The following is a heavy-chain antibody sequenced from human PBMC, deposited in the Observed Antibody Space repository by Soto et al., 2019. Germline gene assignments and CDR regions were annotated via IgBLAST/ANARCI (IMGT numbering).Heavy chain of an antibody. Sequence: PGGSLRLSCTTSGFTFGDYAVSWFRQAPGKGLECVGFIRSKAYGETTEYAASVKGRFTISRDNSKNTLYLQMNSLRAEYTAVYYCARDHHRYSGYDYVDYWGQGTLVTVSS. CDR1: GFTFGDYA. CDR2: IRSKAYGETT. J-gene: IGHJ4*02. CDR3: ARDHHRYSGYDYVDY. D-gene: IGHD5-12*01. V-gene: IGHV3-49*03.